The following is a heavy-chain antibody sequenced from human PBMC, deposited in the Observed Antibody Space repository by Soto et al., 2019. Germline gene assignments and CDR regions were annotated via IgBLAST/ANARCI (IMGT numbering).Heavy chain of an antibody. D-gene: IGHD1-26*01. V-gene: IGHV1-8*01. Sequence: SVKVSCKASGYSFTSLDINWVRQTAGQGLEWMGWMEPSTGTTGYAQKFQGRVTMTRDTSINTAYMELTTLTSDDTAFYYCARGVSAGVDYWGQGTLVTVSS. J-gene: IGHJ4*02. CDR3: ARGVSAGVDY. CDR1: GYSFTSLD. CDR2: MEPSTGTT.